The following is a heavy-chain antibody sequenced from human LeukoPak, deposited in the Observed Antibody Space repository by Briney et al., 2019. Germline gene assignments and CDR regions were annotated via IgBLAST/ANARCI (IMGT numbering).Heavy chain of an antibody. CDR1: GFTFSSYA. J-gene: IGHJ6*03. CDR2: ISSGSGYI. Sequence: GGSLRLSCAASGFTFSSYAMNWVRQAPGKGLEWVSSISSGSGYIFYADSVKGRFTISRDNSKNTLYLQMNSLRAEDTAVYYCAKAGLKLELGYRFTDYYYMDVWGKGTTVTVSS. D-gene: IGHD1-7*01. V-gene: IGHV3-23*01. CDR3: AKAGLKLELGYRFTDYYYMDV.